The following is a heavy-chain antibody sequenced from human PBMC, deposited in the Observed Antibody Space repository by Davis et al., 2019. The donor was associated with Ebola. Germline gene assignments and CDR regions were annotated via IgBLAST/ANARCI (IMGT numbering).Heavy chain of an antibody. CDR1: GGSITSISYF. Sequence: MPSETLSLTCTVSGGSITSISYFWSWIRQPPGKGLEWIGYIYYTGSTDYNPSLKSRVTMSVDTSNNQVSLKLSSVTAADTAIYYCAKGGGGYTYGFPSSRFDDWGQGTLVTVSS. CDR3: AKGGGGYTYGFPSSRFDD. D-gene: IGHD5-18*01. J-gene: IGHJ4*02. V-gene: IGHV4-61*05. CDR2: IYYTGST.